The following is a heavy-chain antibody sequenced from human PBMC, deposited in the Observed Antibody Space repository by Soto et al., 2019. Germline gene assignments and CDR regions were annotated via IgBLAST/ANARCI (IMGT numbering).Heavy chain of an antibody. V-gene: IGHV3-9*01. J-gene: IGHJ5*02. D-gene: IGHD6-13*01. Sequence: EVQLVESGGDLVQPGRSLRLSCAASGFTFANYAMHWFRQAPGKGLEWVSGISYNSGSIDYADSVKGRFTISRDNAKNSLYLQMNSLRAEDTALYYCAKGGQQLVRGYNWFDPWGQGTLVTVSS. CDR1: GFTFANYA. CDR3: AKGGQQLVRGYNWFDP. CDR2: ISYNSGSI.